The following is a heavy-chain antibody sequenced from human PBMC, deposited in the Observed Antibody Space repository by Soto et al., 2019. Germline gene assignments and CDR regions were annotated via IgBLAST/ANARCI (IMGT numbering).Heavy chain of an antibody. CDR2: IWYDGSNK. CDR1: GFTFSSYG. J-gene: IGHJ4*02. CDR3: ARGSHDYGDYVLDY. D-gene: IGHD4-17*01. Sequence: QVQLVESGGGVVQPGRSLRLSCAASGFTFSSYGMHWVRQAPGKGLEWVAVIWYDGSNKYYADSVKGRFTISRDNSKNTLYLQMNSLRAEDTAVYYCARGSHDYGDYVLDYWGQGTLVTVSS. V-gene: IGHV3-33*01.